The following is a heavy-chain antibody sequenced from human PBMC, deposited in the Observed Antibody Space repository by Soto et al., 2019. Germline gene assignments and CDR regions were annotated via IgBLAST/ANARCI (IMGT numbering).Heavy chain of an antibody. J-gene: IGHJ5*01. CDR1: GFTFSSDS. CDR2: ISSSGSFM. CDR3: ARDPPTGTTLDWFDS. V-gene: IGHV3-21*01. Sequence: EVQLVESGGGLVKPGGSLRLSCAASGFTFSSDSMGWVRQAPGKGLEWVSSISSSGSFMNYADSVKGRFTISRDNAKNSLYLQRSSLKDEDTAVYYCARDPPTGTTLDWFDSWGQGTLVTVSS. D-gene: IGHD1-7*01.